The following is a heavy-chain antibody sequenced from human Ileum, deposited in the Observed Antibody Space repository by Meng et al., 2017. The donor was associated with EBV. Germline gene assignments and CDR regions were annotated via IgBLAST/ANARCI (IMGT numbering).Heavy chain of an antibody. CDR1: GWSFSGYY. V-gene: IGHV4-34*01. CDR2: INHSGST. Sequence: GQRQRSGRGLFKASGHLSPTCAVYGWSFSGYYWSWIRQPPGKGLEWIGEINHSGSTNYNPSLKSRVTLSVDTSKSQFPLKLNSVTAADTAVYYCVRLSSWLVWNWGQGTLVTVSS. CDR3: VRLSSWLVWN. J-gene: IGHJ4*02. D-gene: IGHD2/OR15-2a*01.